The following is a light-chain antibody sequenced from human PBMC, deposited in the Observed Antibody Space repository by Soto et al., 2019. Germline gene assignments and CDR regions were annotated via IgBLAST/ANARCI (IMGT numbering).Light chain of an antibody. CDR3: FSYANRRTWGYV. Sequence: QSALTQPASVSGSPGQSITISCTGANSDVGNYNLVSWYQQHPDRAPKLIIYEGSTRPSGFSDRFSGSKSGNTVSLTISGLQAEDEAEYYCFSYANRRTWGYVFGTGTKLTVL. CDR2: EGS. V-gene: IGLV2-23*01. J-gene: IGLJ1*01. CDR1: NSDVGNYNL.